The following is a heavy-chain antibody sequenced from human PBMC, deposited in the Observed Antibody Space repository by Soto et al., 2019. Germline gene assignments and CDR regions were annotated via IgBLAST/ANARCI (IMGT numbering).Heavy chain of an antibody. CDR3: TRVGGYYGDYPNFAN. J-gene: IGHJ4*02. CDR1: GSSIRPYY. CDR2: IYYSGST. V-gene: IGHV4-59*01. D-gene: IGHD4-17*01. Sequence: PSETLSLTCSVSGSSIRPYYWSWIRQPPGKGLEWIGNIYYSGSTNYNPSLKSRVIMSVASSKNQVSLRLNSVTAADTAVYYCTRVGGYYGDYPNFANWGQGTRVTVSS.